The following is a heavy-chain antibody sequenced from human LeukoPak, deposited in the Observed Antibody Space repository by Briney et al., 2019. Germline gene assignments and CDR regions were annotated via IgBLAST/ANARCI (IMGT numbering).Heavy chain of an antibody. Sequence: SETLSLTCAVYGGSFSNYYWSWIRQPPGEGLEWIGEINHSGGTNYNPSPKSRVTISVDTSKNQFSLKLSSVTAADTAVYYCARGPDYGDYYYYYAMDVWGKGTTVTVSS. V-gene: IGHV4-34*01. CDR3: ARGPDYGDYYYYYAMDV. J-gene: IGHJ6*04. D-gene: IGHD4-17*01. CDR2: INHSGGT. CDR1: GGSFSNYY.